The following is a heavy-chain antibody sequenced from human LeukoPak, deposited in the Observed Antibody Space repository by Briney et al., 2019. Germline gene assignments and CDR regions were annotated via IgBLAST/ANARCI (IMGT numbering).Heavy chain of an antibody. CDR3: ARDTLLWFGESTNYMDV. J-gene: IGHJ6*03. Sequence: GGSLRLSCAASGFTFSSYWMHWVRQAPGKGLVWVSRINSDGSSTSYADSVKGRFTISRDNAKNTLYLQMNSLRAEDTAVYYCARDTLLWFGESTNYMDVWGKGTTVTVSS. D-gene: IGHD3-10*01. V-gene: IGHV3-74*01. CDR2: INSDGSST. CDR1: GFTFSSYW.